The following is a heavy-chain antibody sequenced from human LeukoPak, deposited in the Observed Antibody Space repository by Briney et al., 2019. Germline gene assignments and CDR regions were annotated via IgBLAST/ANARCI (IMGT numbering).Heavy chain of an antibody. CDR1: GYSFTSYW. CDR3: ARLTGSTSLGWFDP. CDR2: IYPGDSHT. D-gene: IGHD2-2*01. J-gene: IGHJ5*02. V-gene: IGHV5-51*01. Sequence: GESLKISCKGAGYSFTSYWIGWVRQMPGKGLEWMGVIYPGDSHTRYSPSFQGQGTISADKSISTAYLQWSSLKASDTAMYYCARLTGSTSLGWFDPWGQGTLVTVSS.